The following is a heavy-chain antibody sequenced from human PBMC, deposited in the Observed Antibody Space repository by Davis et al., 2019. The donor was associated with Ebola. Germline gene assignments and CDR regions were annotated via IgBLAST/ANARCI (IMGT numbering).Heavy chain of an antibody. CDR1: GGSISSYY. CDR3: ARLRGYCSSTSCYYYYDMDV. CDR2: INHSGST. Sequence: SETLSLTCTVSGGSISSYYWSWIRQPPGKGLEWIGEINHSGSTNYNPSLKSRVTISVDTSKNQFSLKLSSVTAADTAVYYCARLRGYCSSTSCYYYYDMDVWGQGTTVTVSS. V-gene: IGHV4-34*01. D-gene: IGHD2-2*01. J-gene: IGHJ6*02.